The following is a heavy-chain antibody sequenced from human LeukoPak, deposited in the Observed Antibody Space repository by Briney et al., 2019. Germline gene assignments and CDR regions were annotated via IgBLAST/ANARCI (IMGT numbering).Heavy chain of an antibody. D-gene: IGHD3-10*01. CDR3: VSAIRGSPIDY. Sequence: GGSLRLSCAASGFTFSLYSMNWVRQAPGKGLEWVSYITSGSSTTYYADSARGRFTISRDNAKNSLFLQMNSLRAEDTAIYYCVSAIRGSPIDYWGQGTLVSVPS. CDR2: ITSGSSTT. J-gene: IGHJ4*02. V-gene: IGHV3-48*01. CDR1: GFTFSLYS.